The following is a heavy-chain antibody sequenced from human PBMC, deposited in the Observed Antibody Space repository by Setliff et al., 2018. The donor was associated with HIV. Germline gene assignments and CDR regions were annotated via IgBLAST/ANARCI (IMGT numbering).Heavy chain of an antibody. J-gene: IGHJ4*02. CDR3: VIRSRLGGSSNYFDY. Sequence: SETLSLTCTVSGGSIRSSSYYWGWIRQPPGKGLEWIGSIYYSGSTYYNSSLRSRVTISGDTSKKQFSLKLSSVTAADTAVYYCVIRSRLGGSSNYFDYWGQGTLVTVTS. D-gene: IGHD3-16*01. CDR1: GGSIRSSSYY. V-gene: IGHV4-39*07. CDR2: IYYSGST.